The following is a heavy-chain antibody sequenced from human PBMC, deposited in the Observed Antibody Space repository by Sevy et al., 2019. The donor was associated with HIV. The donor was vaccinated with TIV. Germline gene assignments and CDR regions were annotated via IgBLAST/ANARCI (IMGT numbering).Heavy chain of an antibody. CDR3: ARHSHGSGTYYVPFDS. J-gene: IGHJ4*02. D-gene: IGHD3-10*01. CDR1: GYSITSGFL. CDR2: VYHSGTA. V-gene: IGHV4-38-2*01. Sequence: SETLYLTCAVSGYSITSGFLWGWIRQPPGKGLEWIGSVYHSGTAYNNPSVNSRVIVSVDTSKNQFSLKLNSVTAADTAVYYCARHSHGSGTYYVPFDSWGQGTLVTVSS.